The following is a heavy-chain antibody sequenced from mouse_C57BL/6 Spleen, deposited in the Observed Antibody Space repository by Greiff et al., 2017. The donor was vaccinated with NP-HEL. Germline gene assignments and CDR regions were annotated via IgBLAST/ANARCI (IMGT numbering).Heavy chain of an antibody. CDR3: ARHPITTNAMDY. J-gene: IGHJ4*01. CDR2: ISNLAYSI. V-gene: IGHV5-15*01. D-gene: IGHD1-1*01. CDR1: GFTFSDYG. Sequence: EVMLVESGGGLVQPGGSLKLSCAASGFTFSDYGMAWVRQAPRKGPAWVAFISNLAYSIYYADTVTGRFTISRENAKNTLYLEMSSLRSEDTAMYYCARHPITTNAMDYWGQGTSVTVSS.